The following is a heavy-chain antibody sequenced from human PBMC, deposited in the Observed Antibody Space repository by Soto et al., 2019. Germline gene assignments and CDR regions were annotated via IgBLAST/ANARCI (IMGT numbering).Heavy chain of an antibody. CDR1: GGTFSSYT. CDR2: IIPILGIA. D-gene: IGHD2-15*01. CDR3: ARLGIARYFDL. V-gene: IGHV1-69*02. Sequence: QVQLVQSGAEVKKPGSSVKVSCKASGGTFSSYTISWVRQAPGQGLEWMGRIIPILGIANYAQKFQGRVTTTADKSTSTAYMELSSLRSEDTAVYYCARLGIARYFDLWGRGTLVTVSS. J-gene: IGHJ2*01.